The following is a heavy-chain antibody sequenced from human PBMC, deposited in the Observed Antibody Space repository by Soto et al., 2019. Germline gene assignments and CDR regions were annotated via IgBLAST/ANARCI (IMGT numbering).Heavy chain of an antibody. J-gene: IGHJ4*02. Sequence: GSLRLSCAASGFTVSSNYMSWVRQAPGKGLEWVSVIYGGGSTYYADSVKGRFTISRDNSKNTVYLQMNSLRAEDTAVYYCARADYYDSSGYYCAHWGQGTLVTVSS. D-gene: IGHD3-22*01. CDR3: ARADYYDSSGYYCAH. V-gene: IGHV3-53*01. CDR1: GFTVSSNY. CDR2: IYGGGST.